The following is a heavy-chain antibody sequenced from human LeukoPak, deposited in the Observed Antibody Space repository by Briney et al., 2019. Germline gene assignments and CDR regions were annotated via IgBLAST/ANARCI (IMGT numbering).Heavy chain of an antibody. CDR2: INHSGIT. CDR3: ARGEDYYDQWYFDY. Sequence: PSETLSLTCAVYGGAFSGYYWTWIRQPPGKGLEWIGEINHSGITNYNPSLKSRVTISVDTSKNQFSLKLSSVTAADTAVYYCARGEDYYDQWYFDYWGQGTLDTVSS. CDR1: GGAFSGYY. D-gene: IGHD3-22*01. V-gene: IGHV4-34*01. J-gene: IGHJ4*02.